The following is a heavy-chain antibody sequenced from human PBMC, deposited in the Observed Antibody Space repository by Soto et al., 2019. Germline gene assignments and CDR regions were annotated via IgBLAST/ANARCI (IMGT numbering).Heavy chain of an antibody. D-gene: IGHD6-13*01. CDR2: ISYDGSNK. CDR1: GFTFSSYG. V-gene: IGHV3-30*18. Sequence: GGSLRLSCAASGFTFSSYGMHWVRQAPGKGLEWVAVISYDGSNKYYADSVKGRFTISRDNSKNTLYLQMNSLRAEDTAVYYCAKSVIGLYSSSWASVDYWGQGTLVTVSS. CDR3: AKSVIGLYSSSWASVDY. J-gene: IGHJ4*02.